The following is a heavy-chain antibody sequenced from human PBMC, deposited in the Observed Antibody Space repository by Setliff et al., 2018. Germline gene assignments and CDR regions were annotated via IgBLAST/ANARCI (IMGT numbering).Heavy chain of an antibody. V-gene: IGHV4-31*03. CDR2: IYYSGST. J-gene: IGHJ3*02. Sequence: SLTCTVSGGSISSGGYYWSWIRQHPGKGLEWIGYIYYSGSTYYNPSLKSRVTISVDTSKNQFSLKLSSVTAADTAVYYCARDPLTTNRRRAFDIWGQGTMVTVSS. CDR1: GGSISSGGYY. CDR3: ARDPLTTNRRRAFDI. D-gene: IGHD4-17*01.